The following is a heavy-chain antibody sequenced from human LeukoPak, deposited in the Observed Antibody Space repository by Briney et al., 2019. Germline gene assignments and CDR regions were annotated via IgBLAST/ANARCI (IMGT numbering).Heavy chain of an antibody. CDR2: IYNSGTT. Sequence: SETLSLTCTVSGGSISSYYWGWIRQPPGKGLEWVGYIYNSGTTYYSPSLKSRVTISVDTSKNQFSLKLSSVTAADTAVYYCARGQGYYYDYWGQGTLSPSPQ. CDR1: GGSISSYY. CDR3: ARGQGYYYDY. V-gene: IGHV4-59*01. D-gene: IGHD6-13*01. J-gene: IGHJ4*02.